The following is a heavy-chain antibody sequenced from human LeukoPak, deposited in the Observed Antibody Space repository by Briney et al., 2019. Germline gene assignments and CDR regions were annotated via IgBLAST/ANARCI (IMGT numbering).Heavy chain of an antibody. CDR3: ARSRGYSPRHFDY. CDR2: INSDGSST. D-gene: IGHD3-22*01. CDR1: GFTFSSYW. J-gene: IGHJ4*02. V-gene: IGHV3-74*01. Sequence: GGSLRLSCAASGFTFSSYWMHWVRQAPGKGLVWVSRINSDGSSTSYADSVKGRFTISRDNAKNTLYLQMNSLRAEDTAVYYCARSRGYSPRHFDYWGQGTLVTVSS.